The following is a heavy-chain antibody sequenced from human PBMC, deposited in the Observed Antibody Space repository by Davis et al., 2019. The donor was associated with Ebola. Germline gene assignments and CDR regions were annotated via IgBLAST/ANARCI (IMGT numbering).Heavy chain of an antibody. CDR1: GYTFTSYY. J-gene: IGHJ6*02. D-gene: IGHD2-2*01. CDR2: INPSGGST. V-gene: IGHV1-46*01. Sequence: ASVKVSCKASGYTFTSYYMHWVRQAPGQGLEWMGIINPSGGSTSYAQKFQGRVTMTRDTSTSTVYMELSSLRSEDTAVYYCARFASRYCSSTSCYGMDVWGQGTTVTVSS. CDR3: ARFASRYCSSTSCYGMDV.